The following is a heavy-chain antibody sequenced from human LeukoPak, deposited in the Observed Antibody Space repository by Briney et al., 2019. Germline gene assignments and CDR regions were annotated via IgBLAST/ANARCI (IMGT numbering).Heavy chain of an antibody. CDR3: ATVSAGIAATYYYYGMDV. D-gene: IGHD6-13*01. Sequence: SVKVSCKASGGTFSSYAISWVRQAPGQGLEWMGGIIPIFGTANYAQKFQGRVTITADESTNTAYMELSSLRSEDTAVYYCATVSAGIAATYYYYGMDVWGQGTTVTVSS. J-gene: IGHJ6*02. V-gene: IGHV1-69*01. CDR1: GGTFSSYA. CDR2: IIPIFGTA.